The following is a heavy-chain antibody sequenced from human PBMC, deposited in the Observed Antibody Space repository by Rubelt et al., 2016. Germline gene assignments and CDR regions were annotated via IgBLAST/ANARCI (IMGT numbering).Heavy chain of an antibody. CDR1: GGSISSYY. V-gene: IGHV4-59*12. Sequence: QVQLQESGPGLVKPSETLSLTCTVSGGSISSYYWSWIRQPPGKGLEWIGEINHSGSTNYHPSLKSRVTISVDTSKNQFSLKLSSVTAADTAVYYCASNYGDYYYYGMDVWGQGTTVTVSS. CDR2: INHSGST. CDR3: ASNYGDYYYYGMDV. J-gene: IGHJ6*02. D-gene: IGHD4-17*01.